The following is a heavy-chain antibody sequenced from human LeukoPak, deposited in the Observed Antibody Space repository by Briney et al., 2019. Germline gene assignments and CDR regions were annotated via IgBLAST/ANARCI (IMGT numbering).Heavy chain of an antibody. CDR3: ARSTWIQLWSDNWFAP. V-gene: IGHV1-69*13. J-gene: IGHJ5*02. Sequence: SVKVSCKASGGTFSSYAISWVRQAPGQGLEWMGGIIPIFGTANYAQKFQGRVTITADESTSTAYMELSSLRSEDTAVYYCARSTWIQLWSDNWFAPWGQGTLVTVSS. CDR1: GGTFSSYA. CDR2: IIPIFGTA. D-gene: IGHD5-18*01.